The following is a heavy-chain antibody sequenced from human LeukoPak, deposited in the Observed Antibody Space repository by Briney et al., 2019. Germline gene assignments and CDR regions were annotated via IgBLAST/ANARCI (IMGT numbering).Heavy chain of an antibody. Sequence: SETLSLTCTVSGGSIISSDYHWGWVRQPPGKGLEWIGCIYYSGSTYYNPSLKSRVTISLDTSKNQFSLKLSSVTAADTAVYYCARVGYDSSGYYGGGVAFDIWGQGTMVTVSS. CDR3: ARVGYDSSGYYGGGVAFDI. J-gene: IGHJ3*02. D-gene: IGHD3-22*01. CDR1: GGSIISSDYH. V-gene: IGHV4-31*03. CDR2: IYYSGST.